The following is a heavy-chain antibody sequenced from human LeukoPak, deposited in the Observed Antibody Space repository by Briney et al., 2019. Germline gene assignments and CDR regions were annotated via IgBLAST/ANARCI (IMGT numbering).Heavy chain of an antibody. Sequence: SGGSLRLSCAASGFTFSGYAMTWVRQAPGKELEWVSGISGSGGSTYYADSVKGRFTISRDNSKNTLYLQMNSLRAEDTAVYYCAKARSLVGAAKNWGQGTLVTVSS. D-gene: IGHD6-13*01. CDR2: ISGSGGST. CDR3: AKARSLVGAAKN. CDR1: GFTFSGYA. V-gene: IGHV3-23*01. J-gene: IGHJ4*02.